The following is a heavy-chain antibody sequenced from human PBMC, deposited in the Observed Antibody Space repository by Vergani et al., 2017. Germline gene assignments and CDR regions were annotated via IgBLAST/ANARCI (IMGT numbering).Heavy chain of an antibody. D-gene: IGHD2-2*01. J-gene: IGHJ5*02. CDR1: GFTFDDYA. CDR3: ARGRQTCSSTSCYGSWFDP. CDR2: INHSGST. Sequence: VQLVESGGGLVQPGRSLRLSCAASGFTFDDYAMHWVRQAPGKGLEWIGEINHSGSTNYNPSLKSRVTISVDTSKNQFSLKLSSVTAADTAVYYCARGRQTCSSTSCYGSWFDPWGQGTLVTVSS. V-gene: IGHV4-34*01.